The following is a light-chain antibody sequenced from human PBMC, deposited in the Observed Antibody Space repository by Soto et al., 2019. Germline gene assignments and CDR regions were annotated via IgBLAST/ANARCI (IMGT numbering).Light chain of an antibody. Sequence: QSVLTQAPSVSGGPGQRVTISCTGSSSNIGAGYDVHWYQQLPGTAPKLLIYSNTNRPSGVPDRFSGSKSGTSASLAITGLQAEDEADYYCQSYDNSLSGDWVFGGGTKVTVL. J-gene: IGLJ3*02. CDR2: SNT. V-gene: IGLV1-40*01. CDR3: QSYDNSLSGDWV. CDR1: SSNIGAGYD.